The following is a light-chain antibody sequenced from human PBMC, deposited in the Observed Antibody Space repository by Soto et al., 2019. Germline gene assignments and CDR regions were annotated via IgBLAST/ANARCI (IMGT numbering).Light chain of an antibody. CDR3: AAWDGSLSGWV. CDR2: RND. CDR1: SSNIGSKY. Sequence: QSVLTQPPSASGTPGQRVTISCSGSSSNIGSKYVYWYQQLPGTAPKLLIYRNDQRPSGVPDRFSGSKSGTSASLAISGLRSEDEADYYCAAWDGSLSGWVFGGGTKLTV. J-gene: IGLJ3*02. V-gene: IGLV1-47*01.